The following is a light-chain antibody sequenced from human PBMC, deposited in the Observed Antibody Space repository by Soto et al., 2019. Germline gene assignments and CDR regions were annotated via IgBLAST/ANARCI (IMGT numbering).Light chain of an antibody. CDR2: DVS. Sequence: QSALTQPRSVSGSPGQSVTISCTGTSSDVGGYNYVSWYQQYPGKAPKLVIYDVSKRPSGVPDRFSGSKSGNTASLTISGLQAEDEADYCCCSYAGSYPLFGGGTKVTVL. CDR1: SSDVGGYNY. V-gene: IGLV2-11*01. J-gene: IGLJ2*01. CDR3: CSYAGSYPL.